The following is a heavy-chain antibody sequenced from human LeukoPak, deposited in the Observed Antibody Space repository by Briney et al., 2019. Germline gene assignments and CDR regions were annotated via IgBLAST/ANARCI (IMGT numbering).Heavy chain of an antibody. CDR3: ARDAYVHNAFDI. J-gene: IGHJ3*02. D-gene: IGHD1-1*01. V-gene: IGHV1-2*06. CDR1: GYTFTGYY. CDR2: INPNSGGT. Sequence: VSVKVSCKASGYTFTGYYMHWVRQAPGQGLEWMGRINPNSGGTNYAQKFQGRVTMTRDTSISTAYMELSRLRSDDTAVYYCARDAYVHNAFDIWGQGTMVTVSS.